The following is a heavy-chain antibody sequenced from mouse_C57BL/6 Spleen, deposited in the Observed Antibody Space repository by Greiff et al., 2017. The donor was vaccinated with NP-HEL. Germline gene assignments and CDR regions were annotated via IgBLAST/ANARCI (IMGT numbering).Heavy chain of an antibody. Sequence: EVKLVESGTVLARPGASVKMSCKTSGYTFTSYWMHWVKQRPGQGLEWIGAIYPGNSDTSYNQKFKGKAKLTAVTSASTAYMELSSLTNEDSAVYYCTRWITTVVAPYYFDYWGQGTTLTVSS. CDR1: GYTFTSYW. CDR3: TRWITTVVAPYYFDY. J-gene: IGHJ2*01. V-gene: IGHV1-5*01. CDR2: IYPGNSDT. D-gene: IGHD1-1*01.